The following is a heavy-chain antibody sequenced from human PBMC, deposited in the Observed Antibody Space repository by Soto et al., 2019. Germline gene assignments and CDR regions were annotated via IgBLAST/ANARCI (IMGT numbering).Heavy chain of an antibody. D-gene: IGHD2-8*01. V-gene: IGHV3-23*01. CDR1: GFTFTNYA. CDR3: ASFTALNYYYGMDV. Sequence: EVQLLESGGGLVQPGGSLRLSCAASGFTFTNYAMSWVRQAPGKGLEWVSAISGSGSSTYYADSVKGRFTISRDNSENTLFLQMNSLRAEDTAVYYCASFTALNYYYGMDVWCQGTRVTVSS. J-gene: IGHJ6*02. CDR2: ISGSGSST.